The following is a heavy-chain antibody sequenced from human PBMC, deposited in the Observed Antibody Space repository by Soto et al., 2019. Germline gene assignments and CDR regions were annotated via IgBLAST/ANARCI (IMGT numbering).Heavy chain of an antibody. CDR1: GGSVTNSSYY. CDR3: VSQRTTVPTQAYFDY. Sequence: PSETRSLTCTVSGGSVTNSSYYWGWIRQSPGKVLEWIGSVYYRGRSYSKSSVKSRVTISVDTSKNRFSLSLNSVTASDTAVYFCVSQRTTVPTQAYFDYWGPGALVTVSS. D-gene: IGHD4-17*01. V-gene: IGHV4-39*01. CDR2: VYYRGRS. J-gene: IGHJ4*02.